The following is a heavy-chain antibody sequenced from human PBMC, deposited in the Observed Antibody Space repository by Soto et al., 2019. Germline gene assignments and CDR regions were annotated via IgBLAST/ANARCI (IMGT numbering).Heavy chain of an antibody. V-gene: IGHV4-34*01. D-gene: IGHD5-18*01. J-gene: IGHJ4*02. CDR3: AIFGYRSSWREIIDY. CDR1: GGSFSGYY. CDR2: INHSGST. Sequence: SETLSLTCVVYGGSFSGYYWSWIRQPPGKGLEWIGEINHSGSTNYSPSLKSRVSMSVDTSKNQISLKMSSVTAADTATYYCAIFGYRSSWREIIDYWGQGTLVPVSS.